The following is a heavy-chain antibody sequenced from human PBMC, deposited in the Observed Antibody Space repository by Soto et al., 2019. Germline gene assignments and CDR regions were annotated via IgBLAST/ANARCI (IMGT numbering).Heavy chain of an antibody. D-gene: IGHD6-19*01. V-gene: IGHV4-39*01. CDR2: IYYSGST. J-gene: IGHJ4*02. CDR1: GGSISSSSYY. CDR3: ARHNQWLVPFDY. Sequence: SETLSLTCTVSGGSISSSSYYWGWIRQPPGKGLEWIGSIYYSGSTYYNPSLKSRVTISVDTSKNQFSLKLSSVTAADTAVYYCARHNQWLVPFDYWGQGTLVTVSS.